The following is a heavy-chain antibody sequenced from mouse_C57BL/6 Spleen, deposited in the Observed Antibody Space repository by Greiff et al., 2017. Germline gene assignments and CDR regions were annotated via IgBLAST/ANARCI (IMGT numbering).Heavy chain of an antibody. D-gene: IGHD1-1*01. J-gene: IGHJ3*01. CDR3: AREAYGSSPAWFAY. Sequence: VESGGGLVKPGGSLKLSCAASGFTFSSYAMSWVRQTPEKRLEWVATISDGGSYTYYPDNVKGRFTISRDNAKNNLYLQMSHLKSEDTAMYYCAREAYGSSPAWFAYWGQGTLVTVSA. CDR1: GFTFSSYA. CDR2: ISDGGSYT. V-gene: IGHV5-4*01.